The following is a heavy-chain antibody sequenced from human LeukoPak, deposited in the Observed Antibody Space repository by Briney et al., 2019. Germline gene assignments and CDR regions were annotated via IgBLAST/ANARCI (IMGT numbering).Heavy chain of an antibody. D-gene: IGHD5-18*01. Sequence: GRSLRLSCAASGFTFSSYAMQWVRQAPGKGLEWVAVISYDGSNIYYADSVKRRFTISRGNSKNTLYLQMNSLRAEDTAVYYCARVLSYGYDDYWSQGTLVTVSS. J-gene: IGHJ4*02. CDR1: GFTFSSYA. V-gene: IGHV3-30*04. CDR3: ARVLSYGYDDY. CDR2: ISYDGSNI.